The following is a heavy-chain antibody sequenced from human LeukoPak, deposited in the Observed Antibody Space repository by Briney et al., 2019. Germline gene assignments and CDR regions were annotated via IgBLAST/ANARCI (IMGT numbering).Heavy chain of an antibody. V-gene: IGHV1-2*02. CDR3: ARAFIHRSYYYDSSGYPWFDP. Sequence: GASVKVSCKASGYTFTGYYMHWVRQAPGQGLEWMGWINPNSGGTNYAQKFQGRVTMSRDTSISTAYMELSRLRSDDTDVYYCARAFIHRSYYYDSSGYPWFDPWGQGTLVTVSS. J-gene: IGHJ5*02. CDR1: GYTFTGYY. CDR2: INPNSGGT. D-gene: IGHD3-22*01.